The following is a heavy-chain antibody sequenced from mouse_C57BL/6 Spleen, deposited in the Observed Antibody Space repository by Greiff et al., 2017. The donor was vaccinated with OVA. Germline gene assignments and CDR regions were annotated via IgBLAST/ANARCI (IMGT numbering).Heavy chain of an antibody. CDR3: AERDGYYVFAY. CDR2: IDPSDSYT. CDR1: GYTFTSYW. V-gene: IGHV1-50*01. Sequence: VQLQQPGAELVKPGASVKLSCKASGYTFTSYWMPWVKQRPGQGLEWIGEIDPSDSYTNYNQKFKGKATLTVDTSASTAYMQLSSLTSEDSAVYYCAERDGYYVFAYWGQGTLVTVSA. D-gene: IGHD2-3*01. J-gene: IGHJ3*01.